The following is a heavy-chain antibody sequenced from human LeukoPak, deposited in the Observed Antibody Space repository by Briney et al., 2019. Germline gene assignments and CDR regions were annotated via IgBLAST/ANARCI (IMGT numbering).Heavy chain of an antibody. CDR2: IYYSGST. Sequence: TSETLSLTCTVSGGSISSSSYYWGWIRQPPGKGLEWIGSIYYSGSTYYNPSLKSRVTISVDTSKNQFSLKLSSVTAADTAVYYCARDYYGGSYGMDVWGQGTTVTVSS. V-gene: IGHV4-39*02. D-gene: IGHD4-23*01. CDR3: ARDYYGGSYGMDV. CDR1: GGSISSSSYY. J-gene: IGHJ6*02.